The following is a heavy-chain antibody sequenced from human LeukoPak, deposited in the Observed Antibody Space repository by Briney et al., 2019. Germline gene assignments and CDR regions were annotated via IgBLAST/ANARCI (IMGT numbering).Heavy chain of an antibody. CDR1: GGTFSSYA. Sequence: ASVKVSCKASGGTFSSYAISWVRQAPGQGLEWMGGIIPIFGTANYAQKFQGRVTITADESTSTAYLELSSLRSEDTAVDYCARTLAYCGGDCYPPPRFDYWGQGTLVTVSS. D-gene: IGHD2-21*02. J-gene: IGHJ4*02. CDR3: ARTLAYCGGDCYPPPRFDY. V-gene: IGHV1-69*13. CDR2: IIPIFGTA.